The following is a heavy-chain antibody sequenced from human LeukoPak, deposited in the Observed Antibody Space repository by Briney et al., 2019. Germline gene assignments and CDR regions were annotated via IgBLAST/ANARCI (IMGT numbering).Heavy chain of an antibody. CDR3: ARDLDWAFDY. Sequence: PGGSLRLSCAASGFPFSDYWMDWVRQAPGKGMEWVANINQDGSEQYYAASVKGRFTISRDNAKNSLYLQMNILRAEDTAVYYCARDLDWAFDYWGQGTLVTVSS. V-gene: IGHV3-7*01. J-gene: IGHJ4*02. CDR1: GFPFSDYW. CDR2: INQDGSEQ. D-gene: IGHD3-9*01.